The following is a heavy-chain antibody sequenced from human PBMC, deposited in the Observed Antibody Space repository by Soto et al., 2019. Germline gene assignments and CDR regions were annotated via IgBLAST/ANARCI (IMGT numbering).Heavy chain of an antibody. CDR1: GGTFSSYA. J-gene: IGHJ4*02. CDR2: IIPIFGTA. V-gene: IGHV1-69*06. Sequence: GASVKVSCKASGGTFSSYAISWVRQAPGQGLEWMGGIIPIFGTANYAQKFQGRVTITADKSTSTAYMELSSLRSEDTAVYYCARAGTVTPKYYFDYWGQGTLVTVSS. D-gene: IGHD4-17*01. CDR3: ARAGTVTPKYYFDY.